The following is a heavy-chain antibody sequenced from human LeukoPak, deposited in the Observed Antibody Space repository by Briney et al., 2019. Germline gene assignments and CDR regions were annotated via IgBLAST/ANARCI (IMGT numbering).Heavy chain of an antibody. Sequence: PGGSLRLSCAASGFTFSSYWMSWVRQAPGKGLEWVANIKQDGSEKYYVDSVKGRFIISRDNTMNSLDLQMNSLRAEDTAVYYCARVGRDGYNSDYWGQGTLVTVSS. D-gene: IGHD5-12*01. CDR3: ARVGRDGYNSDY. J-gene: IGHJ4*02. V-gene: IGHV3-7*01. CDR1: GFTFSSYW. CDR2: IKQDGSEK.